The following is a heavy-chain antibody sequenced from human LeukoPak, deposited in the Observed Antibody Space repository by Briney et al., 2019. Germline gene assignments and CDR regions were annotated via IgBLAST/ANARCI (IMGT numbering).Heavy chain of an antibody. V-gene: IGHV1-2*02. CDR2: INPNSGDT. CDR3: ARDRHWNQGNFDY. D-gene: IGHD1-1*01. J-gene: IGHJ4*02. CDR1: ASTITVYY. Sequence: ASVKVSCKASASTITVYYIHWVRQAPGQGLEWMGWINPNSGDTNYAQKFQGRVTMTRDTSINTAFMELSRLRSDDTAAYDCARDRHWNQGNFDYWGQGTLVTVSS.